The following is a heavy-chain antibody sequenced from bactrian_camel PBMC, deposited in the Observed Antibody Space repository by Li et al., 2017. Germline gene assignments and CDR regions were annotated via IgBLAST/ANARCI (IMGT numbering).Heavy chain of an antibody. CDR2: LYTGGGST. CDR3: AADPRRCLTLRDECAT. Sequence: DVQLVESGGGLVQAGGSLMLSCAASGFTFDTSTMNWFRQAPGKEREGVAALYTGGGSTYYADSVKGRFTISYDNAKNTVYLQMNSLISEDTAMYFCAADPRRCLTLRDECATWGQGTQVTVS. V-gene: IGHV3S36*01. D-gene: IGHD1*01. CDR1: GFTFDTST. J-gene: IGHJ6*01.